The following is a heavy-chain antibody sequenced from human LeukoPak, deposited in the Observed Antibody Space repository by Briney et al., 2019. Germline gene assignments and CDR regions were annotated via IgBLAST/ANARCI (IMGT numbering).Heavy chain of an antibody. J-gene: IGHJ4*02. CDR2: ISGSGTST. CDR3: AKGGSRFTMVQVDY. Sequence: GGSLRLSCAASGFTFSSYAMSWVRQAPGKGLEWVSGISGSGTSTYYADSVKGRFTISRDNSKNTLSPQMNSLRAEDTAVYYCAKGGSRFTMVQVDYWGQGTLVTVSS. V-gene: IGHV3-23*01. D-gene: IGHD3-10*01. CDR1: GFTFSSYA.